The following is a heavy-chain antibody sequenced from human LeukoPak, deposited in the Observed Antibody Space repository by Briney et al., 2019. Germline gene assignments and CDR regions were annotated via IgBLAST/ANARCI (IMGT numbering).Heavy chain of an antibody. CDR2: ISNNGGYT. J-gene: IGHJ4*02. Sequence: GGSLRLSCAASGFTFSSSAMSWVRQAPGKGLEWVSAISNNGGYTYYADSVQGRFTISRDNSKSTLCLQMNSLRAEDTAVYYCARDPPYSGSHASATYIDYWGQGTLVTVSS. D-gene: IGHD6-6*01. CDR1: GFTFSSSA. CDR3: ARDPPYSGSHASATYIDY. V-gene: IGHV3-23*01.